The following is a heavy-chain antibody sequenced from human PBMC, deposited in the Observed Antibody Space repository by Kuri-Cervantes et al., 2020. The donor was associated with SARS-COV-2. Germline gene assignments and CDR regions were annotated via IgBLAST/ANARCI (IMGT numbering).Heavy chain of an antibody. Sequence: SETLSLTCTVSGASISSSYWNWIRHPAGKPLQWIGRISGRGDTIYNPSLKSRASMSVVTSKNQFSLTLTSVTAGDTAVYYCVGVLSNWFDPWGQGTLVTVSS. J-gene: IGHJ5*02. CDR2: ISGRGDT. CDR3: VGVLSNWFDP. V-gene: IGHV4-4*07. D-gene: IGHD2/OR15-2a*01. CDR1: GASISSSY.